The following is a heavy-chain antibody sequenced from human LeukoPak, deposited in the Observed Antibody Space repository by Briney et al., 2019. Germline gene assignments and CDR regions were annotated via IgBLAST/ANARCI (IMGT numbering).Heavy chain of an antibody. J-gene: IGHJ4*02. V-gene: IGHV3-30*18. CDR2: ISNDGSNK. Sequence: GGSLRLSCAASGFTSSSYGMHWVRQAPGKGLEWVAVISNDGSNKFYADSVKGRFTISRDNSKNTLYLQMNSLRAEDTAVYYCAKGGSGWYYFDYWGQGTLVTVSS. CDR3: AKGGSGWYYFDY. D-gene: IGHD6-19*01. CDR1: GFTSSSYG.